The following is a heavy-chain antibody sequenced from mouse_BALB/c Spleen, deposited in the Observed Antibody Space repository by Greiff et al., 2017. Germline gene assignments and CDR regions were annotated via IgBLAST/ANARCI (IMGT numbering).Heavy chain of an antibody. CDR2: IYPGNSDT. Sequence: VQLQQSGTVLARPGASVKMSCKASGYTFTSYWMHWVKQRPGQGLEWIGAIYPGNSDTSYNQKFKGKAKLTAVTSTSTAYMELSSLTNEDSAVYYCTRSEAYDRFHYYAMDYWGQGTSVTVSS. D-gene: IGHD2-12*01. V-gene: IGHV1-5*01. CDR1: GYTFTSYW. J-gene: IGHJ4*01. CDR3: TRSEAYDRFHYYAMDY.